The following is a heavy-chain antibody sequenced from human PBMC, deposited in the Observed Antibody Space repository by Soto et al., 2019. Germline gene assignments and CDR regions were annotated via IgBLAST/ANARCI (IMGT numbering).Heavy chain of an antibody. CDR3: AREGLTGTIGLYYYYGMDV. V-gene: IGHV4-59*01. CDR2: IYYSGST. Sequence: QVQLQESGPGLVKPSETLSLTCTVSGGSISSYYWSWIRQPPGKGLEWIGYIYYSGSTTYNPSLKSRVTISVDTSKNQFSLKLSSVTAADTAVYYCAREGLTGTIGLYYYYGMDVWGQGTTVTVX. J-gene: IGHJ6*02. CDR1: GGSISSYY. D-gene: IGHD1-7*01.